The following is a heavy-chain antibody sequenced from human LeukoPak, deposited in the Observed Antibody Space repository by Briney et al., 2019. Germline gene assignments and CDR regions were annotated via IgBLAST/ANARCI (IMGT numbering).Heavy chain of an antibody. D-gene: IGHD2-2*01. V-gene: IGHV3-21*04. Sequence: GGSLRLSCAASGFTFSSYSMNWVRQAPGKGLEWVSSISSSSSYIYYADSVKGRFTISRDNAKNTLYLQMNSLRAEDTAVYYCAKDTGVVPAAIHDYWGQGTLVTVSS. J-gene: IGHJ4*02. CDR3: AKDTGVVPAAIHDY. CDR2: ISSSSSYI. CDR1: GFTFSSYS.